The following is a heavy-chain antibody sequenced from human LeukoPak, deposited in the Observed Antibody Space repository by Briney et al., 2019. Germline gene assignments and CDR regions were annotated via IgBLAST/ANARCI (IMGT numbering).Heavy chain of an antibody. J-gene: IGHJ4*02. CDR3: ARDLCSGGSCYWRFDY. D-gene: IGHD2-15*01. Sequence: SQTLSLTCAISGDTVSSNIAAWNWIRQSPSRGLECLGRTYYRSKWNNDYAVSVKSRISINPDTSKNQFSLQLNSVTPEDTAVYYCARDLCSGGSCYWRFDYWGQGPLVTVPS. CDR1: GDTVSSNIAA. CDR2: TYYRSKWNN. V-gene: IGHV6-1*01.